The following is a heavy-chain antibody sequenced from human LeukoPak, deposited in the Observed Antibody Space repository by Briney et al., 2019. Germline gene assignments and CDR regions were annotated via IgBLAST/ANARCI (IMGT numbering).Heavy chain of an antibody. V-gene: IGHV4-34*01. CDR2: INHSGST. J-gene: IGHJ4*02. Sequence: SETLSLTCTVSGGSISSYYWSWIRQPAGKGLEWIGEINHSGSTNYNPSLKSRVTISVDTSKNQFSLKLSSVTAADTAVYYCARASRPYYFDYWGQGTLVTVSS. CDR1: GGSISSYY. CDR3: ARASRPYYFDY.